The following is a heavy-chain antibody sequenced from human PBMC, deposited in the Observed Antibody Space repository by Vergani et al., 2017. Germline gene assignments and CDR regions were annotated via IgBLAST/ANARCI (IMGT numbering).Heavy chain of an antibody. J-gene: IGHJ5*01. CDR3: ARARCIETCYMSNWLDS. CDR2: IKSDGSII. CDR1: GFSFNSYW. D-gene: IGHD3-9*01. Sequence: DVHLAESGGGFFQPGGSLRLSCSASGFSFNSYWMHWVRQVPGKGLLWVSRIKSDGSIIAYADSVKGRFTISKDNGQNTLYLQMNSLRVEDTGVYYCARARCIETCYMSNWLDSWGQGTLVTVSS. V-gene: IGHV3-74*03.